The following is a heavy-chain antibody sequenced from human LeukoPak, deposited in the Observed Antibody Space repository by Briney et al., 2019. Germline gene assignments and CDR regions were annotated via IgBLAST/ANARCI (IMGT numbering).Heavy chain of an antibody. CDR3: ARGLSFWKDY. V-gene: IGHV4-34*01. CDR1: GGSFSGYY. CDR2: INHSGST. Sequence: SETLSLTCAVYGGSFSGYYWSWIRQPPGKGLEWIGEINHSGSTNYNPSLKSRVTISVDTSKNQFSLKLSSVTAADTAVYYCARGLSFWKDYWGQGTLVTVSS. D-gene: IGHD3-3*01. J-gene: IGHJ4*02.